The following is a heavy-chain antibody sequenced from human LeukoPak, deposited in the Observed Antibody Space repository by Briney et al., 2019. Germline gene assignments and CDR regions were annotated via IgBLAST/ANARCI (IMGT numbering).Heavy chain of an antibody. Sequence: PGRSLRLSCAASGFTFSSRGMHWVRQAPGKGLEWVAVISYHGSNKYYADSVKGRFTISRDNSKNMLFLQMNNLRVEDTAVCYCAKYSDYGDHEDWFDPWGQGTLVTVSS. V-gene: IGHV3-30*18. CDR1: GFTFSSRG. J-gene: IGHJ5*02. D-gene: IGHD4-17*01. CDR3: AKYSDYGDHEDWFDP. CDR2: ISYHGSNK.